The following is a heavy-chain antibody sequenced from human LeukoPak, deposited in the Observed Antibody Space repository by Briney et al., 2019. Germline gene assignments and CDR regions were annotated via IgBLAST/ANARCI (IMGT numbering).Heavy chain of an antibody. D-gene: IGHD6-13*01. CDR3: ARRMEQLSSFDY. CDR2: ISSSDSAM. V-gene: IGHV3-48*01. Sequence: GGSLRLSCAASGFTFSSYNMNWVRQAPGKGLEWVSCISSSDSAMYYADSVKGRFTISRDNARNSLYLQMNSLRAEDTAVYFCARRMEQLSSFDYWGQGTLVTVSS. J-gene: IGHJ4*02. CDR1: GFTFSSYN.